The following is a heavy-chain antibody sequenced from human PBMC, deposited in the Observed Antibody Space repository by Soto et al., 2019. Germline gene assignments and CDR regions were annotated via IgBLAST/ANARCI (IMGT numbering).Heavy chain of an antibody. CDR3: ARDDSGYAYFDY. V-gene: IGHV1-69*13. J-gene: IGHJ4*02. D-gene: IGHD5-12*01. Sequence: GASVKVSCKASGGTFSSHAISWVRQAPGQGLEWMGGIIPIFGTANYAQKFQGRVTITADESTSTAYMELSSLRSEDTAVYYCARDDSGYAYFDYWGQGTLVTVSS. CDR2: IIPIFGTA. CDR1: GGTFSSHA.